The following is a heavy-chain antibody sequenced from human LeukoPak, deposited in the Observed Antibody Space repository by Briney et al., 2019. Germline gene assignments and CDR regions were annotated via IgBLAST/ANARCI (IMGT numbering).Heavy chain of an antibody. D-gene: IGHD3-16*01. CDR1: GGSISSGNYY. CDR2: IYTSGST. J-gene: IGHJ6*02. Sequence: PSQTLSLTCTASGGSISSGNYYWSWIRPPAGKGLEWIGRIYTSGSTNYNPSLKSRVTISVDTSKNQFSLKLSSVTAADTAVYYCAREPQGPPYYYYGMDVWGQGTTVTVSS. CDR3: AREPQGPPYYYYGMDV. V-gene: IGHV4-61*02.